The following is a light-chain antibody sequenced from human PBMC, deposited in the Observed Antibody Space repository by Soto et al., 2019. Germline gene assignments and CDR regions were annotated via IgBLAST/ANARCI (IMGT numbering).Light chain of an antibody. CDR3: QQYGSSSWA. Sequence: EIVLTLSPGTLSLSPGQRATLSCRASQSVSRSYLAWYQQKPGQAPRLLIYGASSRATGIPDRFSGSGSGTDFTLTISRLEPEDFAVYYCQQYGSSSWAFGQGTKVEIK. J-gene: IGKJ1*01. CDR2: GAS. V-gene: IGKV3-20*01. CDR1: QSVSRSY.